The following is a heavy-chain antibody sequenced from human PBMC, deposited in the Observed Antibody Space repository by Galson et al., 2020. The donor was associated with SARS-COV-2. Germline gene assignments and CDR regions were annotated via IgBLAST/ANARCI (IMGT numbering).Heavy chain of an antibody. CDR1: GGSVSSGSYY. D-gene: IGHD3-22*01. J-gene: IGHJ3*02. V-gene: IGHV4-61*01. Sequence: ASETLSLTCTVSGGSVSSGSYYWSWIRQPPGKGLEWIGYIYYSGSTNYNPSLKSRVTISVDTSKNQFSLMLSSVTAADTAVYYCAREVYYYDSSGTRTSDAFDIWGQGTMVTVSS. CDR3: AREVYYYDSSGTRTSDAFDI. CDR2: IYYSGST.